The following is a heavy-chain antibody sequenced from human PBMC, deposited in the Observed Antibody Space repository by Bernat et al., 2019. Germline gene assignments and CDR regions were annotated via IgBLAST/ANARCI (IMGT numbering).Heavy chain of an antibody. CDR2: ISGSGGRT. Sequence: EVQLVESGGGLVQPGGSLRLSCAASGFTFSSYEMNWVRQAPGKGLEWVSAISGSGGRTNYADSVKGRFSISRDNSKNTLNLQMNSLRGEDTAVYYCAKVVTRDGYNYYYGLDVWGQGTTVTVSS. CDR1: GFTFSSYE. J-gene: IGHJ6*02. V-gene: IGHV3-23*04. CDR3: AKVVTRDGYNYYYGLDV. D-gene: IGHD5-24*01.